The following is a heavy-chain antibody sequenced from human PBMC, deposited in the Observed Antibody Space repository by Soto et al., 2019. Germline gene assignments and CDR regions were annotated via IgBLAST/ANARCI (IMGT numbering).Heavy chain of an antibody. CDR2: IKQDGSEK. Sequence: PGGSLRLSCAASGFTFGSYWMSWVRQAPGKGLEWVANIKQDGSEKYYVDSVKGRFTISRDNAKNSLYLQMNSLRAEDTAVYYCARSDSSGYYPNWFDPWGQGTLVTVSS. CDR1: GFTFGSYW. J-gene: IGHJ5*02. D-gene: IGHD3-22*01. CDR3: ARSDSSGYYPNWFDP. V-gene: IGHV3-7*03.